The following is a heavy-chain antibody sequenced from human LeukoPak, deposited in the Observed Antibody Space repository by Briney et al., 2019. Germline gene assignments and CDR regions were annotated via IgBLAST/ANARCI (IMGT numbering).Heavy chain of an antibody. CDR3: AKGDPLHPSHPIAEAGSGVDY. Sequence: GGSLRLSSAAPGFTFRYYGMFWVRQAPGKGLEWVADISFDGSVKSYAESVKGRFPIARDNHKHTQYLQITRLRAEDTDVYYCAKGDPLHPSHPIAEAGSGVDYWGQGPLVTVPS. V-gene: IGHV3-30*18. J-gene: IGHJ4*02. CDR2: ISFDGSVK. CDR1: GFTFRYYG. D-gene: IGHD6-13*01.